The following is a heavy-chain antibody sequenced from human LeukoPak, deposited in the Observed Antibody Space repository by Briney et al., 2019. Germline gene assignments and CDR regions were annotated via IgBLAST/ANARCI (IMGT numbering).Heavy chain of an antibody. V-gene: IGHV4-59*01. J-gene: IGHJ3*02. CDR3: ARLLRGGAFDI. Sequence: SETLSLTCTVSGGSISSYYWSWIRQPPGKGLEWIGYIYYSGSTNYNPSLKSRVTISVDTSKNQFSLKLSSVTAADTAVYYCARLLRGGAFDIWGQGTMVTVSS. CDR1: GGSISSYY. D-gene: IGHD3-9*01. CDR2: IYYSGST.